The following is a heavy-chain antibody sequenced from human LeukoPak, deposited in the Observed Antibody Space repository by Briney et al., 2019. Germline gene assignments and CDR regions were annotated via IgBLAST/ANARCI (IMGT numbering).Heavy chain of an antibody. Sequence: SETLSLTCAVYGGSFSGYYWSWIRQPPGKGLEWIGEINHSGSTNHNPSLKSRVTISVDTSKNQFSLKLSSVTAADTAVYYCARTGNHCSSTSCYVYWGQGTLVTVSS. CDR2: INHSGST. CDR1: GGSFSGYY. V-gene: IGHV4-34*01. J-gene: IGHJ4*02. D-gene: IGHD2-2*01. CDR3: ARTGNHCSSTSCYVY.